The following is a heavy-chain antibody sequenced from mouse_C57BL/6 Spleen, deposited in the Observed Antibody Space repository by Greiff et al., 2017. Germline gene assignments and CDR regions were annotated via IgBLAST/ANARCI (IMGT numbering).Heavy chain of an antibody. V-gene: IGHV1-42*01. J-gene: IGHJ3*01. Sequence: EVKLQESGPELVKPGASVKISCKASGYSFTGYYMNWVKQSPEKSLEWIGEINPSTGGTTYNQKFKAKATLTVDKSSSTAYMQLKSLTSEDSAVYYCARGYDGYYGPFAYWGQGTLVTVSA. D-gene: IGHD2-3*01. CDR2: INPSTGGT. CDR3: ARGYDGYYGPFAY. CDR1: GYSFTGYY.